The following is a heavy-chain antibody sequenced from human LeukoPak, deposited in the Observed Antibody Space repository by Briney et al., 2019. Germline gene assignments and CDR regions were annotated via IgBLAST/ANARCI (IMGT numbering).Heavy chain of an antibody. Sequence: GASVKASCKASGYTFTGYYMHWVRQAPGQGLEWMGWINPNSGGTNYAQKFQGRVTMTRDTSISTAYMELSRLRSDDTAVYYCARDPTSGGYSYVTFDYWGQGTLVTVSS. CDR1: GYTFTGYY. V-gene: IGHV1-2*02. CDR3: ARDPTSGGYSYVTFDY. CDR2: INPNSGGT. J-gene: IGHJ4*02. D-gene: IGHD5-18*01.